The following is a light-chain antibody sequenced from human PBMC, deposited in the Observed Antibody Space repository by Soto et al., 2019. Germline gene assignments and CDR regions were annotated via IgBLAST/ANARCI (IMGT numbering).Light chain of an antibody. CDR1: SRDVCDYNY. CDR3: SSFTSSVTYV. CDR2: DVS. J-gene: IGLJ1*01. V-gene: IGLV2-14*01. Sequence: QSALTQPASVSGSPGQAITISCTGTSRDVCDYNYVSWCQQHPRKAPKLMIYDVSSRPSGVSNRFSGSKSGNTASLTISGLQAEDEADYYCSSFTSSVTYVYGTGTKVTVL.